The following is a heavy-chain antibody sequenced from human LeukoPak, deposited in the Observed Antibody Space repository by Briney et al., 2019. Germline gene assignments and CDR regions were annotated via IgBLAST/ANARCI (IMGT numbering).Heavy chain of an antibody. V-gene: IGHV1-69*04. CDR1: GGTFSSYA. Sequence: ASVKVSCKASGGTFSSYAISWVRQAPGQGLEWMGRIIPILGIAIYAQKFQGRVTMTEDTSTDTAYMELSSLRSEDTAVYYCATGRYCSSTSCFPFDYWGQGTLVTVSS. CDR2: IIPILGIA. J-gene: IGHJ4*02. CDR3: ATGRYCSSTSCFPFDY. D-gene: IGHD2-2*01.